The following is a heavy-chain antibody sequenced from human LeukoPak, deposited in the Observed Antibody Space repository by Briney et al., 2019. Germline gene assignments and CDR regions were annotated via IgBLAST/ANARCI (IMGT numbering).Heavy chain of an antibody. Sequence: PGGSLRLSCGASGFTFSTYTMNWVRQAPGKGLEWVSSISSSSNYIYYADSVKGRFTISRDNAKNSLYLQMNSPRAEDTAVYYCAREGTDAFDIWGQGTMVTVSS. CDR1: GFTFSTYT. V-gene: IGHV3-21*01. CDR3: AREGTDAFDI. J-gene: IGHJ3*02. CDR2: ISSSSNYI.